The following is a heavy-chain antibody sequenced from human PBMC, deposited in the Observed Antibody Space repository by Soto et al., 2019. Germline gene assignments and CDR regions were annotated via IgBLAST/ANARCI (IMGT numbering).Heavy chain of an antibody. D-gene: IGHD2-15*01. J-gene: IGHJ3*02. CDR2: INPNSGGT. CDR3: ARNSDDAFDI. V-gene: IGHV1-2*04. Sequence: ASVKVSCKASGYTFTGYYMDWVRQAPGQGLEWMGWINPNSGGTNHAQKFQGWVTMTRDTSISTAYMELSRLRSDDTAVYYCARNSDDAFDIWGQGTMVTVSS. CDR1: GYTFTGYY.